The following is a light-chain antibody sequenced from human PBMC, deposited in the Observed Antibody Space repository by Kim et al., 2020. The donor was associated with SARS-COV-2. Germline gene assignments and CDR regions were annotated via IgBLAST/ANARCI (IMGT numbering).Light chain of an antibody. V-gene: IGKV3-11*01. CDR3: QQRSKWPLT. CDR1: QTVSKS. J-gene: IGKJ4*01. Sequence: LDPGERATLSCRASQTVSKSLGWYQQKTGQAPRLLIYDASNRATGIPARFGGSGSGTDFTLTISSLEPEDFAVYYCQQRSKWPLTFGGGTKVDIK. CDR2: DAS.